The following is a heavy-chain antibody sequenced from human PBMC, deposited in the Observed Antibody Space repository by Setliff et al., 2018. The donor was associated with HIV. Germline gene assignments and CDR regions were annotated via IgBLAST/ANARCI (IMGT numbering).Heavy chain of an antibody. V-gene: IGHV3-53*01. Sequence: GGSLRLSCVASGFSFRNFGMTWVRQAPGKGLEWVTLIYKAGKTYYADFVKGRFAIARDDTKNTVSLQMTNLEPGDTAMYYCAKGGYGGAYYVAGYWGQGTKVTVSS. CDR3: AKGGYGGAYYVAGY. CDR2: IYKAGKT. J-gene: IGHJ4*02. D-gene: IGHD5-18*01. CDR1: GFSFRNFG.